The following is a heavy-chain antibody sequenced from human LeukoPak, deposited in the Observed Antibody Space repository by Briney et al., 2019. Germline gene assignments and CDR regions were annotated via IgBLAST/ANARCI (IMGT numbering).Heavy chain of an antibody. V-gene: IGHV4-39*07. D-gene: IGHD1-26*01. CDR1: GGSISSSSYY. J-gene: IGHJ5*02. CDR3: ARMMERNWFDP. CDR2: IYYSGST. Sequence: SETLSLTCTVSGGSISSSSYYWGWIRQPPGKGLEWIGSIYYSGSTYYNPSLKSRVTISVDTSKNQFSLKLSSVTAADTAVYYCARMMERNWFDPWGQGTLVTVSS.